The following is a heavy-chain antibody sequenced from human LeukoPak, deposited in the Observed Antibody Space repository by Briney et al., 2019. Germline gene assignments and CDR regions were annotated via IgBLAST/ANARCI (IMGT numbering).Heavy chain of an antibody. J-gene: IGHJ5*01. CDR2: INSDGSTT. CDR3: ARGGSSSWYGS. CDR1: GYTFSSYW. D-gene: IGHD6-13*01. Sequence: GGSLRLSCAASGYTFSSYWMHWVRQAPGKGLVWVSRINSDGSTTSHADSVKGRFTISRDNAKNTLFLQMNSLRAEDTAVYYCARGGSSSWYGSWGQGTLVTVSS. V-gene: IGHV3-74*01.